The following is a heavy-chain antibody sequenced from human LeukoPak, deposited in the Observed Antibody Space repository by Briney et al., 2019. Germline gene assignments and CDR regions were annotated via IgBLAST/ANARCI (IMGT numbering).Heavy chain of an antibody. V-gene: IGHV1-2*02. D-gene: IGHD3-22*01. CDR3: ARGWYYYDSSGYYYFDY. CDR1: GYTFTGYY. J-gene: IGHJ4*02. Sequence: ASVKVSCKASGYTFTGYYMHWVRQAPGQGLEWMGWINPNSGGTNYAQKFQGRVTMTRDTSISTAYMELSRLRSDDTAVYYCARGWYYYDSSGYYYFDYRGQGTLVTVSS. CDR2: INPNSGGT.